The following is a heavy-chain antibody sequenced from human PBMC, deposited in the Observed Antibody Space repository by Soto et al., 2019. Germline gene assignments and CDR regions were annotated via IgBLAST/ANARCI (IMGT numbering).Heavy chain of an antibody. Sequence: QLQLQESGSGLVKPSQTLSLTCAVSGGSISSGGYSWSWIRQPPGKGLEWIWYIYHSWSTYYNPSLKSRVTISVDRSKHQFSLKLSSVTAADTAVYYCASSTVGVRYDYWGQGTLVTVSS. CDR2: IYHSWST. V-gene: IGHV4-30-2*01. CDR1: GGSISSGGYS. J-gene: IGHJ4*02. D-gene: IGHD4-17*01. CDR3: ASSTVGVRYDY.